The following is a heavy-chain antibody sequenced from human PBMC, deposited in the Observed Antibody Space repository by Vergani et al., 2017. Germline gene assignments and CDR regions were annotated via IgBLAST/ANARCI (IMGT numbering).Heavy chain of an antibody. J-gene: IGHJ5*02. V-gene: IGHV1-8*01. D-gene: IGHD3/OR15-3a*01. CDR3: ARGVLDSKYRHNWFGP. CDR1: GYNFTSFD. Sequence: QVQLVQSGADVRKPGASVKVSCKASGYNFTSFDINWVRLATGQGLEWMGWMNPKSGNTAYAAKFQGRITMTRDSSTDTAYMDMKSLRSEDTAIYFCARGVLDSKYRHNWFGPWGQGTVVTVSS. CDR2: MNPKSGNT.